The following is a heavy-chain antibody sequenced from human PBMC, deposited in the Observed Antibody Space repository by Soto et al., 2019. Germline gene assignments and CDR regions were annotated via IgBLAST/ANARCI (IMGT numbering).Heavy chain of an antibody. V-gene: IGHV1-18*01. CDR3: GRVVPGAEAWFGP. J-gene: IGHJ5*02. D-gene: IGHD2-2*01. CDR2: ISLYSDGT. CDR1: GYTFSNYG. Sequence: QVQLVQSGGEVKRPGASVKVSCKTSGYTFSNYGITWVRQAPGQPLEWLGWISLYSDGTNYAQKFQGRVSMTTDTSTTTAHLELRSLRADDTAVYYGGRVVPGAEAWFGPWGEGTLVTVSS.